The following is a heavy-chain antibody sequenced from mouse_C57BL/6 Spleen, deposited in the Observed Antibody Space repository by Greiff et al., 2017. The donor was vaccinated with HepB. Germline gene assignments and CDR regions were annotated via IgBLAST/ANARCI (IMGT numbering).Heavy chain of an antibody. CDR2: IYPGSGST. Sequence: QVQLQQPGAELVKPGASVKMSCKASGYTFTSYWITWVKQRPGQGLEWIGDIYPGSGSTNYNEKFKSKATLTVDKSSSTAYMQLSSLTSEDSAVYYCARGVLDSSGPAWFAYWGQGTLVTVSA. D-gene: IGHD3-2*02. CDR3: ARGVLDSSGPAWFAY. V-gene: IGHV1-55*01. CDR1: GYTFTSYW. J-gene: IGHJ3*01.